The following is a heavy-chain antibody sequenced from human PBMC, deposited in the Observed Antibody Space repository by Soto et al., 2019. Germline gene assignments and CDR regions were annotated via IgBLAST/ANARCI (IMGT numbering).Heavy chain of an antibody. D-gene: IGHD2-15*01. J-gene: IGHJ2*01. CDR1: GYTFTTFG. CDR3: ARCYCSAGSCFTCWHFAL. V-gene: IGHV1-18*01. CDR2: ISGENGDT. Sequence: QVQVVQSGAEVKKPGASVKVACKASGYTFTTFGMSWVRQAPGQGLEWMGWISGENGDTNSAQRFQDRVTMTTDTSTNTAYMELRSLTSDDTAVYYCARCYCSAGSCFTCWHFALWGRGTLVTVSS.